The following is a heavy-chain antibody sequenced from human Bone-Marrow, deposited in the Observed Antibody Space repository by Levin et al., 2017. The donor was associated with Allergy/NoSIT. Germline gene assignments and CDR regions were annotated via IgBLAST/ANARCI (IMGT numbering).Heavy chain of an antibody. D-gene: IGHD6-19*01. Sequence: GESLKISCAASGFTFSTYAMSWVRQAPGKGLEWVSSISKTGINTHYADSVKGRFIISRDNSKNTLYLQMNSLRAEDTAIYFCAKDALITMAGGFYQYHGMDVWGLGTTVTVSS. CDR1: GFTFSTYA. V-gene: IGHV3-23*01. CDR3: AKDALITMAGGFYQYHGMDV. CDR2: ISKTGINT. J-gene: IGHJ6*02.